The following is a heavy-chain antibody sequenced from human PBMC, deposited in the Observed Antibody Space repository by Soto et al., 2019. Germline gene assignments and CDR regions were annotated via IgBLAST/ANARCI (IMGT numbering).Heavy chain of an antibody. CDR2: TYYRSKWYS. J-gene: IGHJ6*02. D-gene: IGHD6-6*01. CDR3: ARAKEYTRSSGMDV. CDR1: GDSVSSNNAA. Sequence: QVQLQQSGPGLVKPSQTLSLTCAISGDSVSSNNAAWNWIRQSPSRGLEWLGRTYYRSKWYSDYSLSVKSRITNNPDTSKDQFSLQLNSVTPEDTALYYCARAKEYTRSSGMDVWGQGTTVTVSS. V-gene: IGHV6-1*01.